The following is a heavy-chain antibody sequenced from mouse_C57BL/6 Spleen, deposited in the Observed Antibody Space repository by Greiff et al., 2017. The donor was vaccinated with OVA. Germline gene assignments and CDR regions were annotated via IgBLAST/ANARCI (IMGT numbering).Heavy chain of an antibody. J-gene: IGHJ4*01. D-gene: IGHD3-3*01. V-gene: IGHV1-76*01. CDR3: ARSGLAMDY. CDR2: IYPGSGNT. CDR1: GYTFTDYY. Sequence: QVQLQQSGAELVRPGASVKLSCKASGYTFTDYYINWVKQRPGQGLEWIARIYPGSGNTYYNEKFTGKATLTAEKSSSTAYMQLSSLTSEDSAVYFCARSGLAMDYWGQGTSVTVSS.